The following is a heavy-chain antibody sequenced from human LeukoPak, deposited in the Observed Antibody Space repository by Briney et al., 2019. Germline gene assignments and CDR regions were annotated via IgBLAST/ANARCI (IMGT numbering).Heavy chain of an antibody. CDR2: ISYDGSNK. CDR1: GFTFSSYG. Sequence: GRSLRLSCAASGFTFSSYGMHWVRQAPGKGLEWVAVISYDGSNKYYADSVKGRFTISRDNSKNTLYLQMNSLRAEDTAVYYCAKARGYSGYDPDYWGQGTLVTVSS. J-gene: IGHJ4*02. D-gene: IGHD5-12*01. V-gene: IGHV3-30*18. CDR3: AKARGYSGYDPDY.